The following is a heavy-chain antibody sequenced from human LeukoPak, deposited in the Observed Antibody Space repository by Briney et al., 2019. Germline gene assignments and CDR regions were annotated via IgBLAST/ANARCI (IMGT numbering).Heavy chain of an antibody. D-gene: IGHD3-22*01. J-gene: IGHJ6*03. CDR2: INPSGST. CDR3: ARGRHDITMIVVVMPSVSYYLDV. CDR1: GGSFSGYH. V-gene: IGHV4-34*01. Sequence: SGTLSLTCAVYGGSFSGYHWTWIRQSPGKGLEWIGDINPSGSTYYNPSLKSRLTISVDTSKNQFSLKLRSVTAADTAVYYCARGRHDITMIVVVMPSVSYYLDVWGKGTTVTVS.